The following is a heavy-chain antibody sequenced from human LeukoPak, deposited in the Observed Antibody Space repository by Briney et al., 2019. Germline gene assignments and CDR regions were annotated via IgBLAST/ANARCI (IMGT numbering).Heavy chain of an antibody. D-gene: IGHD5-12*01. Sequence: PSETLSLTCAVYGGSFSGYYWSWIRQPPGKGLEWIGEINHSGSTNYNPSLKSRVTISVDTSKNQFSLKLSSVTAADTAVYYCARLGYDWRAPGDYFDYWGKGTTVTVSS. CDR1: GGSFSGYY. V-gene: IGHV4-34*01. J-gene: IGHJ4*03. CDR3: ARLGYDWRAPGDYFDY. CDR2: INHSGST.